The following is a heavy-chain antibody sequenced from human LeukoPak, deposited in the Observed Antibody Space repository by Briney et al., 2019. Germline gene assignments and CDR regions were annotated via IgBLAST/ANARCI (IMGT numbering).Heavy chain of an antibody. V-gene: IGHV1-69*05. CDR1: GGTFSSYA. J-gene: IGHJ4*02. D-gene: IGHD6-13*01. CDR2: IIPIFGTA. Sequence: SVKVSCKASGGTFSSYAISWVRQAPGQGLEWMGGIIPIFGTANYAQKLQGRVTMTTDTSTSTAYMELRSLRSDDTAVYYCARVGPGIAAAGTYFDYWGQGTLVTVSS. CDR3: ARVGPGIAAAGTYFDY.